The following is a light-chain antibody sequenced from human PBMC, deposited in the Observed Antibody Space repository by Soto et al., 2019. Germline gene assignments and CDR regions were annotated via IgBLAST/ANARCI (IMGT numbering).Light chain of an antibody. CDR2: LNSDGSH. CDR1: SGHSTYA. Sequence: QLVLTQSPSASASLGASVKLTCTLSSGHSTYAIAWHQQQPEKGPRYLMKLNSDGSHSKGDGIPDRFSGSSSGAERYLTISSLQYEDEADYYCQTWGTGPVVFGGGTKHTVL. V-gene: IGLV4-69*01. CDR3: QTWGTGPVV. J-gene: IGLJ2*01.